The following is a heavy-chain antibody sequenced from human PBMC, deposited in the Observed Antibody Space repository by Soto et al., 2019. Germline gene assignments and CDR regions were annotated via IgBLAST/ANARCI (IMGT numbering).Heavy chain of an antibody. J-gene: IGHJ4*02. CDR3: ARTDKYNSQSSGCANSFHY. V-gene: IGHV3-23*01. CDR1: GFIFSNYA. Sequence: EVQLLESGGDLVQPGGSLRLSCAASGFIFSNYAMTWVRQAPGKGPEWVSTFTSGGSTYYRDTVKGRFTISRDNSKNTLYLHMNSLRAEYTAVYNCARTDKYNSQSSGCANSFHYWGQGVLVTVSS. D-gene: IGHD3-22*01. CDR2: FTSGGST.